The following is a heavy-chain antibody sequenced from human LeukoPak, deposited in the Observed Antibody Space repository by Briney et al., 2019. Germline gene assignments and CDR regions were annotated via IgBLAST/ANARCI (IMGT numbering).Heavy chain of an antibody. J-gene: IGHJ6*02. D-gene: IGHD3-16*01. CDR3: ARDWGSDVYGMDV. Sequence: SETLSLTCTVSGGSISSGSYYWSWIRQPAGKGLEWIGRIYTSGSTNYNPSLKSRVTISVDTSQNQFSLKLSSVTAADTAVYYCARDWGSDVYGMDVWGQGTTVTVSS. V-gene: IGHV4-61*02. CDR1: GGSISSGSYY. CDR2: IYTSGST.